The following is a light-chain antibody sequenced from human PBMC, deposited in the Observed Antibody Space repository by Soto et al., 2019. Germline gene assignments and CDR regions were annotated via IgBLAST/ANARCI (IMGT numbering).Light chain of an antibody. V-gene: IGKV3-20*01. CDR1: QSVRSSY. CDR3: QQYGSSGT. J-gene: IGKJ1*01. Sequence: ESVLTQSPGTLSLSPGERATLSCRASQSVRSSYLAWYQQKPGQAPRLLIYGASNSATGIPDRFSGSGSGTDFTLTISRLEPEDFAVYYCQQYGSSGTFGQGTKVDIK. CDR2: GAS.